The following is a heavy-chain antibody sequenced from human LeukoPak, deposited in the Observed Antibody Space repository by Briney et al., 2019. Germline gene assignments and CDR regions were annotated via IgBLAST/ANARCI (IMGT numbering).Heavy chain of an antibody. CDR2: ISGSGSTM. CDR1: GFTFSTFE. Sequence: GGSLRLSCTASGFTFSTFEMNWVRQAPGTGLEWVSYISGSGSTMYYADSVKGRFTISRDNAKNSLYLQVDSLRVEDTAVYFCASGTVGNYALDYWGQGTLVTVSS. CDR3: ASGTVGNYALDY. V-gene: IGHV3-48*03. J-gene: IGHJ4*02. D-gene: IGHD1-7*01.